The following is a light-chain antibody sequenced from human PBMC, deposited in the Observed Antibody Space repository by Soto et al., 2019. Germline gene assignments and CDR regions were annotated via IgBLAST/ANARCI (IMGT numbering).Light chain of an antibody. CDR3: QQRSNWLFT. V-gene: IGKV3-11*01. J-gene: IGKJ5*01. CDR2: GAS. CDR1: QSVSSY. Sequence: EIVLTQSPATLSLSPWERATLSCRASQSVSSYLAWYQQKPGQAPRLLIYGASNRATGIPARFSGSGSGTDFTLTISSLEPEDFAVYYCQQRSNWLFTFGQGTRLEIK.